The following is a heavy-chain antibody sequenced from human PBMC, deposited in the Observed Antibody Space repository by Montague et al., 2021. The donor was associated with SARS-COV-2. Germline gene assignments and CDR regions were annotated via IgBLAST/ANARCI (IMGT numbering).Heavy chain of an antibody. Sequence: TLSLTCTVSGGSISSGSYYWSWIRQPAGKGLEWIGRIYTSGSTNYNPSLKSRVTISVDTSKNQFSLKLSSVTAADTAVYYCAREKVGTIFGVVIIPNNLFDPWGQGTLVTVSS. CDR3: AREKVGTIFGVVIIPNNLFDP. CDR2: IYTSGST. V-gene: IGHV4-61*02. CDR1: GGSISSGSYY. D-gene: IGHD3-3*01. J-gene: IGHJ5*02.